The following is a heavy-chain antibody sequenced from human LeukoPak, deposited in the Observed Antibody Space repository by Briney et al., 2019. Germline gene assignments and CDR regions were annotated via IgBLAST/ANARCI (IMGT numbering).Heavy chain of an antibody. D-gene: IGHD3-3*01. J-gene: IGHJ4*02. Sequence: KSSETLSLTCTVSGGSISSGDYYWSWIRQPPGKGLEWIGYIYYSGSTYYNPSLKSRVTISVDTSKNQFSLKLSSVTAADTAVYYCARHSVRFGVAPLFYFDYWGQGTLVTVSS. CDR3: ARHSVRFGVAPLFYFDY. V-gene: IGHV4-30-4*01. CDR2: IYYSGST. CDR1: GGSISSGDYY.